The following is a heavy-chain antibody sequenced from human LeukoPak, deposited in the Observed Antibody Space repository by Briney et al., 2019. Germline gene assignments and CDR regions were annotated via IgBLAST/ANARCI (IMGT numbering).Heavy chain of an antibody. CDR2: IYYSGST. CDR1: GGSISSYY. V-gene: IGHV4-59*01. J-gene: IGHJ4*02. D-gene: IGHD3-22*01. Sequence: SETLSLTCTVSGGSISSYYWSWIRQPPGKGLEWIGYIYYSGSTNYNPSLKSRVTISVDTSKNQFSLKLSSVTAADTAAYYCASYYDSSGYYSVWGQGTLVTVSS. CDR3: ASYYDSSGYYSV.